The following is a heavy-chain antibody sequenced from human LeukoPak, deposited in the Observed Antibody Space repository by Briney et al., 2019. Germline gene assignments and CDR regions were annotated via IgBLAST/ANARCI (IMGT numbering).Heavy chain of an antibody. CDR1: GFTFSSYS. V-gene: IGHV3-15*01. Sequence: GGSLRLSCAASGFTFSSYSMNWVRQAPGKGLEWVGRIKSKTDGGTTDYAAPVKGRFTISRDDSKNTLYLQMYSLKTEDTAVYYCTTDTTYYYGSGSYTGYWGQGTLVTVSS. CDR3: TTDTTYYYGSGSYTGY. CDR2: IKSKTDGGTT. D-gene: IGHD3-10*01. J-gene: IGHJ4*02.